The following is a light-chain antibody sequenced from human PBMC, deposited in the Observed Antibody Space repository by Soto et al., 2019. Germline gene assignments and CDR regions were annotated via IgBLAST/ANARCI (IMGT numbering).Light chain of an antibody. Sequence: DIVLTQSPGTLSLSPGEGATLSCRASQYVGTRLAWYQHKPGQAPRLLIYYTSNRATGIPARFSGSGSGTDFTLTISSLQSEDFAVYYCQQYNNWPPWTFGQGTKVDIK. V-gene: IGKV3D-15*01. CDR2: YTS. J-gene: IGKJ1*01. CDR1: QYVGTR. CDR3: QQYNNWPPWT.